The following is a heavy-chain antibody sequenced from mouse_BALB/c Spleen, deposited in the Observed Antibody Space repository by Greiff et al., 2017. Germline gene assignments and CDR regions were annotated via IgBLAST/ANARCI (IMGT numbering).Heavy chain of an antibody. V-gene: IGHV5-9-4*01. J-gene: IGHJ4*01. CDR3: ARGLYYYGSSLRAMDY. Sequence: EVQLVESGGGLVKPGGSLKLSCAASGFTFSSYAMSWVRQSPEKRLEWVAEISSGGSYTYYPVTVTGRFTISRDNAKNTLYLEMSSLRSEDTAMYYCARGLYYYGSSLRAMDYWGQGTSVTVSS. CDR2: ISSGGSYT. D-gene: IGHD1-1*01. CDR1: GFTFSSYA.